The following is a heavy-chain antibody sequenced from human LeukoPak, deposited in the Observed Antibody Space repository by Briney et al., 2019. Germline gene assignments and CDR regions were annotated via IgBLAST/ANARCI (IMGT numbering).Heavy chain of an antibody. Sequence: GGSLRLSCAASGFTFSSYWMSWVRQAPGKGLEWVANIKQDGSEKYYVDSVKGRFTISRDNAKNSLYLQMNSLRAEDTAVYYCASQASYYYYYMDVWGKGTTVTVSS. CDR3: ASQASYYYYYMDV. CDR2: IKQDGSEK. CDR1: GFTFSSYW. V-gene: IGHV3-7*01. J-gene: IGHJ6*03.